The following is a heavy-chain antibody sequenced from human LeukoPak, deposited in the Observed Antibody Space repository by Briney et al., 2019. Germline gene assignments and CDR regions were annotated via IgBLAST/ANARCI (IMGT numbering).Heavy chain of an antibody. D-gene: IGHD6-13*01. J-gene: IGHJ4*02. CDR3: ATTSIAAAVPGCFDY. CDR2: ISSSGKTI. CDR1: GFTFSSYE. V-gene: IGHV3-48*03. Sequence: PGGPLRLSCEASGFTFSSYEMNWVRQAPGKGLEWVSYISSSGKTIYYADSTKGRFTVSRDNAKNSLYLQMNSLRAEDTAVYYCATTSIAAAVPGCFDYWGQGTLVTFFS.